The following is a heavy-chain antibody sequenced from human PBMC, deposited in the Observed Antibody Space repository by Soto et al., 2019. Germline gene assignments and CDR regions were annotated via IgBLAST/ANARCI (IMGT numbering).Heavy chain of an antibody. J-gene: IGHJ4*02. CDR1: GGSISSGDYY. CDR2: IYYSGST. CDR3: ARGSGYDFWSGYYTHYFDY. V-gene: IGHV4-30-4*01. Sequence: PAETLSLTCTVSGGSISSGDYYWSWIRQPPGKGLEWIGYIYYSGSTYYNPSLKSRVTISVDTSKNQFSLKLSSVTAADTAVYYCARGSGYDFWSGYYTHYFDYWGQGTLVTVSS. D-gene: IGHD3-3*01.